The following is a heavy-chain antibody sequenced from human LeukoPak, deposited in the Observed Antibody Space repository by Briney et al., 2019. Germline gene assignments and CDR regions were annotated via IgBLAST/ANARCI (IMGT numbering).Heavy chain of an antibody. CDR1: GRSFSGYY. J-gene: IGHJ3*02. V-gene: IGHV4-34*01. D-gene: IGHD3-3*01. Sequence: SETLSLTCAVYGRSFSGYYWSWIRQPPGKGLEWIGEMNRSGSTNHNPTLKSRVTISVDTSKNQFSLKLSPVTAADTAVYYCARGVERNLFFSRPRGAFDIWGQGTMVTVSS. CDR3: ARGVERNLFFSRPRGAFDI. CDR2: MNRSGST.